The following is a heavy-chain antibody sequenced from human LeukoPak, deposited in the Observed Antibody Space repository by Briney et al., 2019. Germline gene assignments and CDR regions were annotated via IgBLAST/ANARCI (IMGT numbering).Heavy chain of an antibody. V-gene: IGHV3-30*03. Sequence: GGSLRLSCAASGFTFGSYGMHWVRQAPGKGLEWVAVISYDGSNKYYADSVKGRFTISRDNSKNTLYLQMNSLRAEDTAVYYCARETVLFDSGSYNYWGQGTLVTVSS. J-gene: IGHJ4*02. D-gene: IGHD1-26*01. CDR3: ARETVLFDSGSYNY. CDR1: GFTFGSYG. CDR2: ISYDGSNK.